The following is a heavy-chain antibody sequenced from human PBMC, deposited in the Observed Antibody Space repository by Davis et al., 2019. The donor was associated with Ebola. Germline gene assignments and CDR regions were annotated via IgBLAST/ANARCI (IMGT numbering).Heavy chain of an antibody. D-gene: IGHD7-27*01. CDR2: IKEDESDK. CDR1: GFTFSHYW. V-gene: IGHV3-7*01. Sequence: PGGSLRLSCAASGFTFSHYWMSWVRQAPGKGLEWVANIKEDESDKNYLDSGRGRFTISRDNGKNSLYLQMNSLRAEDTAIYYCARDGPNWGPADVWGQGTRVTVSS. J-gene: IGHJ3*01. CDR3: ARDGPNWGPADV.